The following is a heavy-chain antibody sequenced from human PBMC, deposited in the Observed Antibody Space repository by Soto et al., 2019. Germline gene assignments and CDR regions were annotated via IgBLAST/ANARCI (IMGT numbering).Heavy chain of an antibody. CDR3: AREGQAPYYDYGMDV. V-gene: IGHV1-18*01. Sequence: QVQVVQSGDEVKKPGASVKVSCKASGYTFTNYGFSWVRQAPGQGLEWMGWISGYNGNTKYAEKLQARVTMTTDTYASTAHMELRSLRSDDTAVYYCAREGQAPYYDYGMDVWGQGTAVTVSS. J-gene: IGHJ6*02. CDR2: ISGYNGNT. CDR1: GYTFTNYG.